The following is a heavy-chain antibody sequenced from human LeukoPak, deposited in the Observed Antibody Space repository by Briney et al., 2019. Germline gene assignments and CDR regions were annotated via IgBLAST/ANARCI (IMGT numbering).Heavy chain of an antibody. CDR1: GGSISSYY. V-gene: IGHV4-59*01. D-gene: IGHD4-11*01. CDR2: IYYSGST. Sequence: SEPVSLTCTVSGGSISSYYWSWIRQPPGKGLEWIGYIYYSGSTNYNPSLKSRFTISVDTSKNQLSLKLSSVTAADTAVYYCARCDYSKSDFDYWGQGTLVTVS. J-gene: IGHJ4*02. CDR3: ARCDYSKSDFDY.